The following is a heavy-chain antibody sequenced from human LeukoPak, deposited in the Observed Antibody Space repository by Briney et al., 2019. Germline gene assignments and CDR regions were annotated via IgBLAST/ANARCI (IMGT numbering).Heavy chain of an antibody. D-gene: IGHD3-9*01. CDR1: GFSFSSYL. V-gene: IGHV3-48*03. J-gene: IGHJ4*02. CDR3: ARDTLNGPFVISLDL. Sequence: PGGSLRLSCTASGFSFSSYLMNWVRQAPGKGLEWLTHISSDGNTEYHVDAPRGRFTMSRDNAKNSLFLQINSLRVEDTAVYYCARDTLNGPFVISLDLWGQGALVTVSS. CDR2: ISSDGNTE.